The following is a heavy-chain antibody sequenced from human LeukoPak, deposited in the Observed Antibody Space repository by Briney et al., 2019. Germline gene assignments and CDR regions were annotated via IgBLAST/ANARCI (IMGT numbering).Heavy chain of an antibody. V-gene: IGHV3-23*01. Sequence: GGSPRLSCAASGFTFSSYAMSWVRQAPGKGLEWVSSISGSGGSTYHTDSVKGRSTISRDNSKNTLYLQMNSLRAGDTAVYYCTKEHDYSNYYYFDYWGQGTLVTVSS. CDR2: ISGSGGST. CDR1: GFTFSSYA. CDR3: TKEHDYSNYYYFDY. D-gene: IGHD4-11*01. J-gene: IGHJ4*02.